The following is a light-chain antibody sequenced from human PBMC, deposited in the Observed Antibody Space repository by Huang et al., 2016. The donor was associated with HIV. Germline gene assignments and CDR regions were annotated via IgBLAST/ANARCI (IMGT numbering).Light chain of an antibody. J-gene: IGKJ2*01. CDR1: QSLLHSNGYNY. Sequence: DIVMTQSPLSLPVTPGEPASISCRSSQSLLHSNGYNYLDWYLQKQGQSPHLLIYLGSNRASGVPDRFSGSGSGTDFTLKISRVEAEDVGVYYCMQALQTPRTFGQGTKLEIK. CDR2: LGS. CDR3: MQALQTPRT. V-gene: IGKV2-28*01.